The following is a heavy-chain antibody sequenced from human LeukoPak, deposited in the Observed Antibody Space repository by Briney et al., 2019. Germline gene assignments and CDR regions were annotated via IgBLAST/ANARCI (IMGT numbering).Heavy chain of an antibody. V-gene: IGHV4-38-2*02. J-gene: IGHJ4*02. CDR2: IDRSGST. CDR3: AREVFRASPFDY. CDR1: GYSISSGYY. D-gene: IGHD1-14*01. Sequence: SETLSLTCAVSGYSISSGYYWGWIRQPPGKGLEWIGSIDRSGSTYYNPSLKSRVTILVDTSKNQFSLKLNSVTAADTAVYYCAREVFRASPFDYWGQGTLVTVSS.